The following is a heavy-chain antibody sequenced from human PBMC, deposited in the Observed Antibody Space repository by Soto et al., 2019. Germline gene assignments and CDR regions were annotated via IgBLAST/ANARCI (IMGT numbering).Heavy chain of an antibody. D-gene: IGHD3-22*01. J-gene: IGHJ3*02. CDR2: ISYDGSNK. CDR3: ARVASNSSGYYLADAFDI. CDR1: GFTFSSYA. V-gene: IGHV3-30-3*01. Sequence: QVQLVESGGGVVQPGRSLRLSCAASGFTFSSYAMHWVRQAPGKGLEWVAVISYDGSNKYYADSVKGRFTISRDNSKNTLYLQMNSLRAEDTAVYYCARVASNSSGYYLADAFDIWGQGTMVTVSS.